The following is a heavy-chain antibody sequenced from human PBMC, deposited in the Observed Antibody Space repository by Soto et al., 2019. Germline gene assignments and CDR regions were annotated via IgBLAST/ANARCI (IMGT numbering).Heavy chain of an antibody. CDR1: GGSISSYY. V-gene: IGHV4-59*08. J-gene: IGHJ4*02. D-gene: IGHD3-9*01. CDR3: ARQTARGVRYFDWLPYPYYFDY. CDR2: IYYSGST. Sequence: SETLSLTCTVSGGSISSYYWSWIRQPPGKGLEWIGYIYYSGSTNYNPSLKSRVTISVDTSKNQFSLKLSSVTAADTAVYYCARQTARGVRYFDWLPYPYYFDYWGQGTLVTVSS.